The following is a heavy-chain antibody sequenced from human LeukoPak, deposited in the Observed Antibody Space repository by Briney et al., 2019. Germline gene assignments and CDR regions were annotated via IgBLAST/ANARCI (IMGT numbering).Heavy chain of an antibody. CDR2: ISSSSSYI. Sequence: PGGSLRLSCAASGFTFSSYSMNWVRQAPGKGLEWVSSISSSSSYIYYADSVKGRFTISRDNAKNSLYLQMNSPRAEDTAVYYCAREAAGTLDYWGQGTLVTVSS. J-gene: IGHJ4*02. CDR1: GFTFSSYS. D-gene: IGHD6-13*01. V-gene: IGHV3-21*01. CDR3: AREAAGTLDY.